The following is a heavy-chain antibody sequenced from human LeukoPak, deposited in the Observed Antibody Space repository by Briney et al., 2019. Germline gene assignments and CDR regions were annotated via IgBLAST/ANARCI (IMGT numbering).Heavy chain of an antibody. CDR2: ISGSGGST. V-gene: IGHV3-23*01. Sequence: GGSLRLSCAASGFTFDDYAMHWVRQAPGKGLEWVSGISGSGGSTYYADSVKGRFTISRDNSKNTLYLQMNSLRAEDTAVYYCAKDPDYDILTGYYDYWGQGTLVTVSS. CDR3: AKDPDYDILTGYYDY. CDR1: GFTFDDYA. D-gene: IGHD3-9*01. J-gene: IGHJ4*02.